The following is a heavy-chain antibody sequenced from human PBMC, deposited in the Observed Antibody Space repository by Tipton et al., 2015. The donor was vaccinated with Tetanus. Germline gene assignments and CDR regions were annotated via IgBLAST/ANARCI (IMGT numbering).Heavy chain of an antibody. CDR3: ASYLLAGTLGKEYFQH. V-gene: IGHV1-69*01. D-gene: IGHD6-19*01. CDR1: GGTFSSYA. CDR2: IIPIFGTA. J-gene: IGHJ1*01. Sequence: QLVQSGAEVKKPGSSVKVSCKASGGTFSSYAISWVRQAPGQGLEWMGGIIPIFGTANYAQKFQGRVTITADESTSPAYMELSSLRSEDTAVYYCASYLLAGTLGKEYFQHWGQGPLVTVSS.